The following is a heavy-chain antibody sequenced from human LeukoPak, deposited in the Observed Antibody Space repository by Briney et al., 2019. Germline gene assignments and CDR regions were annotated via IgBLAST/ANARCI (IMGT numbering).Heavy chain of an antibody. J-gene: IGHJ4*02. CDR2: IYPADSDT. V-gene: IGHV5-51*01. Sequence: GESLKISCKPSGYRFNSNWIGWVRQVPGKGLEWLGMIYPADSDTRYSPSVQGRVTISVDKSNSTAYLQWNTLKASDTAMYYCARQKGQWLDFDYWGQGTLVTVSS. CDR1: GYRFNSNW. CDR3: ARQKGQWLDFDY. D-gene: IGHD6-19*01.